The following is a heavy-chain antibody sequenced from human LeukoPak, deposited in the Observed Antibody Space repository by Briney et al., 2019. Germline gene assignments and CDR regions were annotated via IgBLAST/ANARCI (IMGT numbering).Heavy chain of an antibody. CDR3: AKVTRKYSSSWYASHNWFDP. CDR1: GFTFSSFA. J-gene: IGHJ5*02. V-gene: IGHV3-23*01. D-gene: IGHD6-13*01. CDR2: ISGSGGST. Sequence: GGSLRLSCAASGFTFSSFAMSWVRQAPGKGLEWVSAISGSGGSTYYADSVKGRFTISRDNSKNTLYLQMNSLRAEDTAVYYCAKVTRKYSSSWYASHNWFDPWGQGTLVTVSS.